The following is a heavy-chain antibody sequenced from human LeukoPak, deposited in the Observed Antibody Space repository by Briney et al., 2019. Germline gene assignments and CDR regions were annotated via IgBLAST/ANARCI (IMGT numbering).Heavy chain of an antibody. CDR2: IYYSGST. J-gene: IGHJ4*02. CDR3: ARYTRGPYYFDY. V-gene: IGHV4-59*01. Sequence: SETLSLTCTVSGGSISSYYWSWIRQPPGKGLEWIGYIYYSGSTNYNPSLKSRVTISVDTSKNQFSLKLSSVTAADTAVYYCARYTRGPYYFDYWGQGTLVTVSS. D-gene: IGHD1-1*01. CDR1: GGSISSYY.